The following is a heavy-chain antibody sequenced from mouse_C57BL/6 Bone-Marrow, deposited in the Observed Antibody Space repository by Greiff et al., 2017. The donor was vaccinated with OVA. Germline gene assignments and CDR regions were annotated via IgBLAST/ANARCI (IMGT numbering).Heavy chain of an antibody. Sequence: EVQLQQSGPELVKPGASVKISCKASGYTFTDYYMNWVKQSHGKSLEWIGDINPNNGGTSYNQKFKGKATLTVDKSSSTAYMELRSLTSEDSAVYYCARECYAMDYWGQGTSVTVSS. CDR1: GYTFTDYY. V-gene: IGHV1-26*01. J-gene: IGHJ4*01. CDR2: INPNNGGT. CDR3: ARECYAMDY.